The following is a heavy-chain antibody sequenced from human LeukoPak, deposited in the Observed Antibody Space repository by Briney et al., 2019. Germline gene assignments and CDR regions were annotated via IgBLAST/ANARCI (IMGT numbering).Heavy chain of an antibody. D-gene: IGHD4-11*01. CDR2: INTDGSST. V-gene: IGHV3-74*01. CDR1: GFTFSSYW. Sequence: PGGSLRLSCAASGFTFSSYWLHWLRQAPGKGLVWVSRINTDGSSTSYADSVKGRFTISRDNAKNTLYLQMNSLRAEDTAVYYCARVGTVTTLGYFDLWGRGTLVTVSS. CDR3: ARVGTVTTLGYFDL. J-gene: IGHJ2*01.